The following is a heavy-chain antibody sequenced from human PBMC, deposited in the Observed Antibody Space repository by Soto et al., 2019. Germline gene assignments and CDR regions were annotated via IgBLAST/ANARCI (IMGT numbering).Heavy chain of an antibody. V-gene: IGHV3-30-3*01. D-gene: IGHD5-18*01. CDR3: ARAEDTAMVTFDY. J-gene: IGHJ4*02. Sequence: QVQLVESGGGVVQPGRSLRLSCAASGFTFSSYAMHWVRQAPGKGLEWVAVISYDGSNKYHADSVKGRFTISRDNSKNTLYLQMNSLRAEDTAVYYCARAEDTAMVTFDYWGQGTLVTVSS. CDR2: ISYDGSNK. CDR1: GFTFSSYA.